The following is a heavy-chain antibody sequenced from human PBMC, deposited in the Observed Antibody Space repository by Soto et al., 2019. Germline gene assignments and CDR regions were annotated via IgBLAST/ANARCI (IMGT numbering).Heavy chain of an antibody. CDR2: IIDSGGST. Sequence: EVQLLESGGGLVQPGGSLRVSCAASGFTFSSCAMGWVRQAPGKGLEWVSDIIDSGGSTYYADSVKGRFTISRDNSKSTLYLQMNSLRAEDTALYYCAKGRSYYYYYGVDVWGQGTTVTVSS. V-gene: IGHV3-23*01. J-gene: IGHJ6*02. CDR3: AKGRSYYYYYGVDV. CDR1: GFTFSSCA.